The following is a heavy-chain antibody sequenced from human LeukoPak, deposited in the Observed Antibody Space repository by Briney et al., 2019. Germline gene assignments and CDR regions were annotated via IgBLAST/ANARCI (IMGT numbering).Heavy chain of an antibody. Sequence: GGSLRLSCAASGFTFSSYGMHWVRQAPGKGLEWVAVICYDGSNKYYADSVKGRFTISRDNSKNTLYLQMNSLRAEDTAVYYCARDQIGDILTGYYFYYYYGMDVWGQGTTVTVSS. CDR1: GFTFSSYG. J-gene: IGHJ6*02. V-gene: IGHV3-33*01. D-gene: IGHD3-9*01. CDR2: ICYDGSNK. CDR3: ARDQIGDILTGYYFYYYYGMDV.